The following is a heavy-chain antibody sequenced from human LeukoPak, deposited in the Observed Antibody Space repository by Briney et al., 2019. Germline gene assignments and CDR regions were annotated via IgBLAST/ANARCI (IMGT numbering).Heavy chain of an antibody. CDR1: GFTVSSNY. V-gene: IGHV3-53*01. CDR2: IYSGGST. D-gene: IGHD3-22*01. Sequence: QPGGSLRLSCVASGFTVSSNYMSWVRQAPGKGLEWVSVIYSGGSTYYADSVKGRFTITKDNSKNTLYLHMNSLRAEDTAVYYCARYFYDSSGYPYYFDYWGQGTLVTVSS. J-gene: IGHJ4*02. CDR3: ARYFYDSSGYPYYFDY.